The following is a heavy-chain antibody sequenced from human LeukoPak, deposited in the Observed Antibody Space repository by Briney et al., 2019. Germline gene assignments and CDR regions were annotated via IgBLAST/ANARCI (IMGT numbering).Heavy chain of an antibody. J-gene: IGHJ4*02. CDR3: ARVPTTIRLFDY. Sequence: GGSLRLSCAASGFRFSDYPMHCVRQTPDRGLEWVAVISYDGTKQYYAESVRGRFSISRDNSNNTLFLQMNSLRPEDTAVYYYARVPTTIRLFDYWGQGTLVTVSS. CDR1: GFRFSDYP. D-gene: IGHD4-11*01. V-gene: IGHV3-30-3*01. CDR2: ISYDGTKQ.